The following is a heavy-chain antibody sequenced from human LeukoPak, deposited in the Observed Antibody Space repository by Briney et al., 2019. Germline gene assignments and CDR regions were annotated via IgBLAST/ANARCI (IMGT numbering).Heavy chain of an antibody. V-gene: IGHV4-59*01. Sequence: PSETLSLTCTVSGGSISSYYWSWIRQPPGKGLEWIGYIYYSGSTNYNPSLKSRVTISVDTSKNQFSLKLSSVTAADMAVYYCARGTYSSGRIPFDYWGQGTLVTVSS. CDR1: GGSISSYY. D-gene: IGHD6-19*01. CDR2: IYYSGST. CDR3: ARGTYSSGRIPFDY. J-gene: IGHJ4*02.